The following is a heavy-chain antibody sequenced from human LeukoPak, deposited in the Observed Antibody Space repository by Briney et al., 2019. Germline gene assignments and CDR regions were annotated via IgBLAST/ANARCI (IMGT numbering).Heavy chain of an antibody. CDR1: GGSIFSYY. CDR3: AREVRGAELPAW. CDR2: IYYSGST. J-gene: IGHJ4*02. Sequence: SETLSLTCTVCGGSIFSYYWSWIRQPPGKGLEWIGYIYYSGSTNYNPSLKSRVTISVDTSKNQFSLKLSSVTAAVTAVYYCAREVRGAELPAWGGQRTLVTVSS. V-gene: IGHV4-59*01. D-gene: IGHD3-10*01.